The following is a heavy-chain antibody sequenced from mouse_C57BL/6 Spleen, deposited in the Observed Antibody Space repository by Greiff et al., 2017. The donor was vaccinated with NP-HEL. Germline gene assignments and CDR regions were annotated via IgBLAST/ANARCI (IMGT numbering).Heavy chain of an antibody. CDR1: GFTFSGYY. Sequence: EVKLMESGGGLVQPGGSLKLSCEASGFTFSGYYMYWVRQTPEKRLEWVADISNGGGSTYYQDTVKGRFTISRDTAKNTLYLQMSRLRSEDTDMYYCASDYDGSSYGYFDVWGTGTTVTVAS. V-gene: IGHV5-12*01. CDR2: ISNGGGST. D-gene: IGHD1-1*01. CDR3: ASDYDGSSYGYFDV. J-gene: IGHJ1*03.